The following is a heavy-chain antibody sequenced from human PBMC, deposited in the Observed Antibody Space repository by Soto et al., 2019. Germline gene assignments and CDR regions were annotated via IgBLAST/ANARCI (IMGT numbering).Heavy chain of an antibody. D-gene: IGHD3-10*01. CDR2: ISSSSSYT. CDR1: GFTFSDYY. V-gene: IGHV3-11*05. CDR3: AGSTYYYGSGHAFDI. J-gene: IGHJ3*02. Sequence: QVQLVESGGGLVKPGGSLRLSCAASGFTFSDYYMSWIRQAPGKGLEWVSYISSSSSYTNYADSVKGRFTISRDNAKNSLYLQMNSLRAEDTAVYYCAGSTYYYGSGHAFDIWGQGTMVTVSS.